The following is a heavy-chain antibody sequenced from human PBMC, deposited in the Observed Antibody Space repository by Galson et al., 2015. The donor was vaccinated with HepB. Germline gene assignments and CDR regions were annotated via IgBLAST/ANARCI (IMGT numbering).Heavy chain of an antibody. CDR1: GFTFSSSA. Sequence: SLRLSCAASGFTFSSSAMGWVRQAPRKGLELVSVISGSGGRTYYADSVTGRFTISRDNSKNTLFLQMNSLRVEDTAVYYCGKDGVGGFFDYWGQGILVTVSS. V-gene: IGHV3-23*01. CDR2: ISGSGGRT. CDR3: GKDGVGGFFDY. J-gene: IGHJ4*02. D-gene: IGHD3-10*01.